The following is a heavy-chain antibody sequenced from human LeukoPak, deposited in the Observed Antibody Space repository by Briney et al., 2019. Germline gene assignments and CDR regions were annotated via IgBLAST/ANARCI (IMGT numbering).Heavy chain of an antibody. Sequence: PGGSLRLSCAASGFTFSTYAMSWVRQAPGKGLEWVSLIGGSDGRTRYADSVKGRFTISRDNSKNTLYLEMNGLRAEDTAVYYCAKSWRYYDSSNYYAFDIWGQGTMVTVSS. J-gene: IGHJ3*02. CDR1: GFTFSTYA. CDR2: IGGSDGRT. D-gene: IGHD3-22*01. CDR3: AKSWRYYDSSNYYAFDI. V-gene: IGHV3-23*01.